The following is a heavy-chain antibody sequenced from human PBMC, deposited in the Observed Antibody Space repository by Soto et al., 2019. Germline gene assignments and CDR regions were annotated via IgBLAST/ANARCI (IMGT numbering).Heavy chain of an antibody. Sequence: GGGLRLSCTGSGVIVSDGDVKWGRQAPGEGLEWVSVISNRGDTHYADSVRGRFSLSRDISDNTLHLQMNNLRVEDTAAYYCAREPRYCRGGSCSITGDAYDIWGQGTMVPVSS. D-gene: IGHD2-15*01. CDR1: GVIVSDGD. CDR2: ISNRGDT. CDR3: AREPRYCRGGSCSITGDAYDI. J-gene: IGHJ3*02. V-gene: IGHV3-66*01.